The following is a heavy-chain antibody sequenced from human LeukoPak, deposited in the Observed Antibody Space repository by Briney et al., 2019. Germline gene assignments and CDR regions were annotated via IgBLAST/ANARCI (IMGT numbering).Heavy chain of an antibody. Sequence: ASVKVSCKASGYTLTAYYLHWVRQAPGQGLEWMGRINPNSGGTTYAQKFQGRVTMTRDTSIGTAYMELSSLRSDDTAVYYCARPHYESSGLYVDAXDIWGQGTMVTVSS. CDR3: ARPHYESSGLYVDAXDI. CDR2: INPNSGGT. V-gene: IGHV1-2*06. J-gene: IGHJ3*02. D-gene: IGHD3-22*01. CDR1: GYTLTAYY.